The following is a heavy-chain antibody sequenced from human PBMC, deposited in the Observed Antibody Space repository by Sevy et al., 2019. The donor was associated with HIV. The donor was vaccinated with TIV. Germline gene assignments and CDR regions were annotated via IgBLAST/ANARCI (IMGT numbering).Heavy chain of an antibody. D-gene: IGHD2-15*01. V-gene: IGHV3-7*01. CDR2: IKQDGSEK. Sequence: GGSLRLSCAASGFTFSSYWMSWVRQAPGKGLEWVANIKQDGSEKYYVDSVKGRFTISRDNAKNSLYLQMNSLRAEDTAVYYCARVITGSYYYYGMDVWGQVTTVTVSS. CDR1: GFTFSSYW. J-gene: IGHJ6*02. CDR3: ARVITGSYYYYGMDV.